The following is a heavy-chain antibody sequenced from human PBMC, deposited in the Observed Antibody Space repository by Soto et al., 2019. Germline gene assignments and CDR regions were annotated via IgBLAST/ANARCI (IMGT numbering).Heavy chain of an antibody. CDR3: ARCPRRSAARRIWVCYYGMDV. Sequence: QLQLQESGPGLVKPSETLSLTCTVSGGSISSSSYYWGWIRQPPGKGLEWIGSIYYSGSTYYNPSLKSRVTISVDTSKNQFSLKLSSVTAADTAVYYCARCPRRSAARRIWVCYYGMDVWGQGTTVTVSS. CDR2: IYYSGST. D-gene: IGHD6-6*01. CDR1: GGSISSSSYY. J-gene: IGHJ6*02. V-gene: IGHV4-39*01.